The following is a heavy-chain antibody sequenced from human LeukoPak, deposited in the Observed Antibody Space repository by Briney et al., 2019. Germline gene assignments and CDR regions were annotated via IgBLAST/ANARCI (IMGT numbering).Heavy chain of an antibody. J-gene: IGHJ6*02. CDR3: ARSSSNDYGDYSDYYYYGMDV. V-gene: IGHV3-13*01. Sequence: GGSLRLSCAASGFTLSSYDMHWVRQATGKGLEWVSAIGTAGDTYYPGSVKGRFTISRENAKSSLYLQMNSLRAGDTAVYYCARSSSNDYGDYSDYYYYGMDVRGQGTTVTVSS. D-gene: IGHD4-17*01. CDR2: IGTAGDT. CDR1: GFTLSSYD.